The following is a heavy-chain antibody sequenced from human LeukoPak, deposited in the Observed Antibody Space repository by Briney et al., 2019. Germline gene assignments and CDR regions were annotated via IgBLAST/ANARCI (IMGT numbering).Heavy chain of an antibody. J-gene: IGHJ4*02. D-gene: IGHD5-18*01. CDR3: ARGTGEGYSYGRYYFDY. V-gene: IGHV1-2*02. Sequence: SVTVCCKASGYTFTGYYMHWVRQAPGQGLLWMGCTNPNSGGTNYAQKFQGRVTMTRDTSISTAYMELSRLRSDDTAVYYCARGTGEGYSYGRYYFDYWGQGTLVTVSS. CDR2: TNPNSGGT. CDR1: GYTFTGYY.